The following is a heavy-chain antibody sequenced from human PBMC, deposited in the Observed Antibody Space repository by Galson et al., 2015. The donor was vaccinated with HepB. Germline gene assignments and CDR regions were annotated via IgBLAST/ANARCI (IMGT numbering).Heavy chain of an antibody. CDR3: ARDCSGGSCYYYYGMDV. J-gene: IGHJ6*02. CDR2: IIPIFGTA. D-gene: IGHD2-15*01. Sequence: SVKVSCKASGGAFSSYAISWVRQAPGQGLEWMGGIIPIFGTANYAQKFQGRVTIAADESTSTAYMELSSLRSEDTAVYYCARDCSGGSCYYYYGMDVWGQGTTVTVSS. V-gene: IGHV1-69*13. CDR1: GGAFSSYA.